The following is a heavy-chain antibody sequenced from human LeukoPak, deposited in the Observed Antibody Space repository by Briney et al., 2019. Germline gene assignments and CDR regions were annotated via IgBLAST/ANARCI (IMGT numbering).Heavy chain of an antibody. J-gene: IGHJ4*02. CDR2: IYYSGRT. CDR1: GGSISSYY. V-gene: IGHV4-59*08. Sequence: PSETLSLTCTVSGGSISSYYWNWIRQPPGKGLEWIGYIYYSGRTNYNPSLKSRVTISVDTSKNQFSLKLSAVTAADTAVFYCARESPPADYWGQGTLVTVSS. CDR3: ARESPPADY.